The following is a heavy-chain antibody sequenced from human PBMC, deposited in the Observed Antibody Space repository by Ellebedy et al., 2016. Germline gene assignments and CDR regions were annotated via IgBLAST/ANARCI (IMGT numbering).Heavy chain of an antibody. CDR3: AKWNGDWYAFDV. J-gene: IGHJ3*01. V-gene: IGHV4-59*02. D-gene: IGHD1-1*01. CDR1: GDSVSSDY. Sequence: SETLSLTCNVSGDSVSSDYWNWMRRPPGKGLEWIGYVFHIGTSNYNPSLRSRVSMSVDTSKRQFSLRLTSVTAADTAVYYCAKWNGDWYAFDVWGQGTMVTVSS. CDR2: VFHIGTS.